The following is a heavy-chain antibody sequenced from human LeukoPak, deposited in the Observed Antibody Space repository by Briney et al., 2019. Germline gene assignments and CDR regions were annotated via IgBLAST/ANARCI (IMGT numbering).Heavy chain of an antibody. D-gene: IGHD3-10*01. CDR2: SRNKANRYTT. Sequence: GGSLRLSCAASGFIFSDHYMDWVRQAPGKGLEWVGRSRNKANRYTTEYAASVKGRFTISRDESKNSLCLQMNSLRTEDTAVYYCARVSRGYYLDYWGQGALVTVSS. CDR1: GFIFSDHY. V-gene: IGHV3-72*01. J-gene: IGHJ4*02. CDR3: ARVSRGYYLDY.